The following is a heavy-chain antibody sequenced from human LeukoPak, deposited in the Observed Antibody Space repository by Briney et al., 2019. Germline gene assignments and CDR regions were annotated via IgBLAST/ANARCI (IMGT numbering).Heavy chain of an antibody. CDR2: ISYDGSNK. V-gene: IGHV3-30*18. CDR3: AKAHGFPGQYQLPYYYYYGMDV. Sequence: GSLRLSCAASGFTFSSYGMHWVRQAPGKGLEWVAVISYDGSNKYYADSVKGRFTISRDNSKNTLYLQMNSLRAEDTAVYYCAKAHGFPGQYQLPYYYYYGMDVWGQGTTVTVSS. J-gene: IGHJ6*02. CDR1: GFTFSSYG. D-gene: IGHD2-2*01.